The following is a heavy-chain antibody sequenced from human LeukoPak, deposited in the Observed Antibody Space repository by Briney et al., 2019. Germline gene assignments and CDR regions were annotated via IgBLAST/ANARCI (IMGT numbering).Heavy chain of an antibody. CDR3: ARGRDYCSSTSCYTADWFDP. V-gene: IGHV1-8*01. Sequence: ASVKVSCKASGYTFTSYDINWVRQATGQGLEWMGWMNPNSGNTGYAQKFQGRVTMTRTTSISTAYMELSSLRSEDTAVYYCARGRDYCSSTSCYTADWFDPWGQGTLVTVSS. CDR2: MNPNSGNT. D-gene: IGHD2-2*02. J-gene: IGHJ5*02. CDR1: GYTFTSYD.